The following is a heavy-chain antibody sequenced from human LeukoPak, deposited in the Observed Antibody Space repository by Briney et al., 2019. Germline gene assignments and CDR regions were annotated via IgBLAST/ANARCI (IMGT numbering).Heavy chain of an antibody. CDR2: IYYSGST. CDR3: ARHREHCSGGSCYWGWFDP. Sequence: SETLSLTCTVSGGSISSYYWSWIRQPPGKGLEWTGYIYYSGSTNYNPSLKSRVTISVDTSKNQFSLKLSSVTAADTAVYYCARHREHCSGGSCYWGWFDPWGQGTLVTVSS. CDR1: GGSISSYY. D-gene: IGHD2-15*01. V-gene: IGHV4-59*08. J-gene: IGHJ5*02.